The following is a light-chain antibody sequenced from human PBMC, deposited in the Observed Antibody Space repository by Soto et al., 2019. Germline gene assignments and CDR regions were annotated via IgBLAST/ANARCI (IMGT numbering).Light chain of an antibody. V-gene: IGLV2-14*01. CDR2: EVS. CDR3: NSYTISSTLYL. Sequence: QSALTQPASVSGSPGQSITISCTGTSSDIGGYNYVSWYQQHPGKAPKLILYEVSNRPSGVSNRFSGSKSGNTASLTISGLQAEDEADYYCNSYTISSTLYLFGTGTKLTVL. J-gene: IGLJ1*01. CDR1: SSDIGGYNY.